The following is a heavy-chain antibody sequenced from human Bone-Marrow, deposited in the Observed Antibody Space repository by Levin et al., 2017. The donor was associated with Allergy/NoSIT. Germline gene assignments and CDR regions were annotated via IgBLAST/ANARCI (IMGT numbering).Heavy chain of an antibody. J-gene: IGHJ4*02. Sequence: SETLSLTCTVSGGSISTYYWSWIRQPPGKGLEWIGYIFHSGTTRYNPSLESRVTMSVDKSKNQFSLRLSSVTAADTAVYFCARGAYDYIFDYWGQGTLVTVSS. D-gene: IGHD4-11*01. CDR3: ARGAYDYIFDY. CDR2: IFHSGTT. V-gene: IGHV4-59*01. CDR1: GGSISTYY.